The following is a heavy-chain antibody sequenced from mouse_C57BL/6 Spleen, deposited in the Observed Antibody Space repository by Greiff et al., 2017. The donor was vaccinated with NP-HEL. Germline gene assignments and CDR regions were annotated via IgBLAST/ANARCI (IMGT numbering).Heavy chain of an antibody. D-gene: IGHD3-2*02. V-gene: IGHV1-50*01. CDR2: IDPSDSYT. CDR1: GYTFTSYW. CDR3: ASGASSGAWFAY. Sequence: QVQLKQPGAELVKPGASVKLSCKASGYTFTSYWMQWVKQRPGQGLEWIGEIDPSDSYTNYNQKFKGKATLTVDTSSSTAYMQLSSLTSEDSAVYYCASGASSGAWFAYWGQGTLVTVSA. J-gene: IGHJ3*01.